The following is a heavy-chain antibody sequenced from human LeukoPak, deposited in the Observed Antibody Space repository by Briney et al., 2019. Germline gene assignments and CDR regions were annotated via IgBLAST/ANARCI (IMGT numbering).Heavy chain of an antibody. Sequence: PSETLSLTCAVYGGSFSGYYWSWIRQPPGKGLEWIGEINHSGSTNYNPSLKSRVTMSVDTSKNQFSLKLSSVTAADTAVYYCATQTRGDWFDPWGQRTLVTVSS. V-gene: IGHV4-34*01. D-gene: IGHD4-11*01. CDR3: ATQTRGDWFDP. CDR1: GGSFSGYY. CDR2: INHSGST. J-gene: IGHJ5*02.